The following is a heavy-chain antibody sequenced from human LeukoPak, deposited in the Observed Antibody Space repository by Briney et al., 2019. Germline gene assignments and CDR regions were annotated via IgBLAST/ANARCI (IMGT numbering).Heavy chain of an antibody. V-gene: IGHV3-33*01. D-gene: IGHD1-26*01. CDR2: IWYDGSNK. J-gene: IGHJ4*02. Sequence: HPGGSLRLSCAASGFTFSSYGMHWVRQAPGKGLEWVAVIWYDGSNKYYADSVKGRFTISRDNSKNTLYLQMNSLRAEDTAVYYCARPPRYSGSSNYGGFDYWGQGTLVTVSS. CDR3: ARPPRYSGSSNYGGFDY. CDR1: GFTFSSYG.